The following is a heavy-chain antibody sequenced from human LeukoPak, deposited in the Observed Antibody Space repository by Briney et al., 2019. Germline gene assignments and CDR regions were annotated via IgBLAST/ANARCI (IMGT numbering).Heavy chain of an antibody. CDR1: GFTFSDYY. J-gene: IGHJ4*02. CDR2: ISSSGSTI. D-gene: IGHD5-12*01. CDR3: ARSLRGYSYVLDY. V-gene: IGHV3-11*01. Sequence: GGSLRLSCAASGFTFSDYYMSWIRQAPGKGLEWVSYISSSGSTIYYADSVKGRFTISRDISKNTLYLQMNSLRVEDTAVYYCARSLRGYSYVLDYWGQGALVTVSS.